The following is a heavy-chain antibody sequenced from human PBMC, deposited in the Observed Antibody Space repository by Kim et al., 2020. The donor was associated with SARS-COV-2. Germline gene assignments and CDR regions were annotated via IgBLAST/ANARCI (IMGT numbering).Heavy chain of an antibody. D-gene: IGHD3-9*01. V-gene: IGHV3-11*05. CDR3: ARDPGYYDILTGYYTGYFDY. CDR2: ISSSSSYT. CDR1: GFTFSDYY. Sequence: GGSLRLSCAASGFTFSDYYMSWIRQAPGKGLEWVSYISSSSSYTNYADSVKGRFTISRDNAKNSLYLQMNSLRAEDTAVYYCARDPGYYDILTGYYTGYFDYWGQGTLVTVSS. J-gene: IGHJ4*02.